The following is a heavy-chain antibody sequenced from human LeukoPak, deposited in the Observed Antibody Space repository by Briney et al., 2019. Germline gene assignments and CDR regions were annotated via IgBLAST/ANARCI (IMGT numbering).Heavy chain of an antibody. J-gene: IGHJ4*02. CDR1: GFTFRGYY. Sequence: PGGSLRLSCAPSGFTFRGYYLTWIRQAPGKGLEGVSCISSRGDNIYYADSAKGRFSISRDNAKNSLYLQMNTLRAEDSAVYYRARGRVGFGGLSPGDFDYWGQGTLVTVSS. V-gene: IGHV3-11*01. CDR3: ARGRVGFGGLSPGDFDY. CDR2: ISSRGDNI. D-gene: IGHD2-15*01.